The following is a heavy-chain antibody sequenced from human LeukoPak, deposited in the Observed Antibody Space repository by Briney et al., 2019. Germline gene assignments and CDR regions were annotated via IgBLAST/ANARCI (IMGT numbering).Heavy chain of an antibody. CDR3: AREYYSSSWYYFDY. Sequence: SETLSLTCTVSGGSVSSGSYYWSWIRQPPGKGLEWIGYVYYSGSTNYNPSLKSRVTISVDTSKNQFSLKLSSVTAADTAVYYCAREYYSSSWYYFDYWGQGTLVTVSS. CDR2: VYYSGST. J-gene: IGHJ4*02. CDR1: GGSVSSGSYY. D-gene: IGHD6-13*01. V-gene: IGHV4-61*01.